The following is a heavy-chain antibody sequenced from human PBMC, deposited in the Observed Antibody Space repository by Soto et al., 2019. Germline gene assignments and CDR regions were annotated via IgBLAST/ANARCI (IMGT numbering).Heavy chain of an antibody. V-gene: IGHV4-59*01. D-gene: IGHD6-13*01. CDR3: ARARGYSSSWYYYGMDV. Sequence: SETLSLTCTVSGGSISSYYWSWIRQPPGKGLEWIGYIYYSGSTNYNPSLKSRVTISVDTSKNQFSLKLSSVTAADTAVYYSARARGYSSSWYYYGMDVWGQGTTVTSP. CDR1: GGSISSYY. CDR2: IYYSGST. J-gene: IGHJ6*02.